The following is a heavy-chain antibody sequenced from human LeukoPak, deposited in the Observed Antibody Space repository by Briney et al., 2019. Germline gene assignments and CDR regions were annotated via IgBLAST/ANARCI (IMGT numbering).Heavy chain of an antibody. CDR3: ARVYDSSGYYFDY. Sequence: HPGGSLRLSCAASGFTFSSYAMSWVRQAPGKGLEWVSAISGSGGSTYYADSVKGRFTISRDNSKNTLYLQMNSLRAEDTAVYYCARVYDSSGYYFDYWGQGTLVTVSS. V-gene: IGHV3-23*01. CDR1: GFTFSSYA. J-gene: IGHJ4*02. CDR2: ISGSGGST. D-gene: IGHD3-22*01.